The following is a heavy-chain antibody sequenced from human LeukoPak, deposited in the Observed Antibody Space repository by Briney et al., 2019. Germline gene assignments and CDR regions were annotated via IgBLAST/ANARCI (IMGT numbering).Heavy chain of an antibody. D-gene: IGHD6-19*01. CDR2: IKSKTDGGTT. V-gene: IGHV3-15*01. J-gene: IGHJ3*02. CDR3: AKDRVAVAGQAQDALDI. CDR1: GFTFSNAW. Sequence: GGSLRLSCAASGFTFSNAWMSWVRQAPGKGLEWVGRIKSKTDGGTTDYAAPVKGRFTTSRDNSKNTLYPQMNSLRAEDTAVYYCAKDRVAVAGQAQDALDIWGQGTMVTVSS.